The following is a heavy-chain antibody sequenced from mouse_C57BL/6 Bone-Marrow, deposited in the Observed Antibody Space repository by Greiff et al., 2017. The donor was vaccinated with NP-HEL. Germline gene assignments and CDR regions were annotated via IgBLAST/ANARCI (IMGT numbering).Heavy chain of an antibody. J-gene: IGHJ2*01. CDR3: TSIYYDYDEGFDY. D-gene: IGHD2-4*01. CDR2: IDPETGGT. CDR1: GYTFTDYE. Sequence: QVQLQQSGAELVRPGASVTLSCKASGYTFTDYEMHWVKQTPVHGLEWIGAIDPETGGTAYNQKFKGKAILTADKSSSTAYMELRSLTSEDSDVYYCTSIYYDYDEGFDYWGQGTTLTVSA. V-gene: IGHV1-15*01.